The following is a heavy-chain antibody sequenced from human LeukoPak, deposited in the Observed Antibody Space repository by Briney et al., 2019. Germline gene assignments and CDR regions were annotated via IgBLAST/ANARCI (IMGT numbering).Heavy chain of an antibody. Sequence: GGSLRLSCVASGFTLSNFAMVWVRQAPGRGLEWVSAITAGSSTKKYADSVKDRFTISRDNSKDTLYLQMTSLRDEDTAVYYCGRDPNGDYIGAFDFQRWGRGTLVTVSS. J-gene: IGHJ1*01. CDR2: ITAGSSTK. D-gene: IGHD4-17*01. CDR1: GFTLSNFA. CDR3: GRDPNGDYIGAFDFQR. V-gene: IGHV3-23*01.